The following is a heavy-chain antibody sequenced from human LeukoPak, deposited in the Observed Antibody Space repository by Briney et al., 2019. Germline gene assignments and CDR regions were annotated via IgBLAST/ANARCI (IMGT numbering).Heavy chain of an antibody. CDR2: IYSGGST. D-gene: IGHD5-24*01. V-gene: IGHV3-53*01. J-gene: IGHJ4*02. CDR1: GFTVSSNY. CDR3: ARSDGYNFNFDY. Sequence: PGGSLRLSCAASGFTVSSNYMSWVRQAPGKGLEYVSVIYSGGSTYYADSVKGRFTISRDNSKSTLYLQMNSLRAEDTAVYYCARSDGYNFNFDYWGQGTLVTVSS.